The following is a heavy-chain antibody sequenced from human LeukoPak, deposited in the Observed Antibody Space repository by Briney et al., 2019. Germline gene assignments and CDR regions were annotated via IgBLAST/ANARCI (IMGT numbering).Heavy chain of an antibody. D-gene: IGHD6-19*01. J-gene: IGHJ6*02. V-gene: IGHV1-69*04. CDR1: GGTFSSYA. CDR3: ARDSEQWSGYYYYGMDV. Sequence: KVSCKASGGTFSSYAISWVRQAPGQGLEWMGRIIPILGIANYAQKFQGRVTITADKSTSTAYMELSSLRSEDTAVYYCARDSEQWSGYYYYGMDVWGQGTTVTVSS. CDR2: IIPILGIA.